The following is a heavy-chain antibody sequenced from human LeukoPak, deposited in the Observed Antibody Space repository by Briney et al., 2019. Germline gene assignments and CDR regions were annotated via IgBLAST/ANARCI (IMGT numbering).Heavy chain of an antibody. J-gene: IGHJ6*02. V-gene: IGHV3-23*01. CDR1: GFTFSTYW. Sequence: GGSLRLSCAASGFTFSTYWMSWVRQAPGKGLEWVSAISGSGGSTYYADSVKGRFTISRDNSKNTLYLQMNSLRAEDTAVYYCAKGSSTSNDYYYYGMDVWGQGTTVTVSS. CDR2: ISGSGGST. CDR3: AKGSSTSNDYYYYGMDV. D-gene: IGHD2-2*01.